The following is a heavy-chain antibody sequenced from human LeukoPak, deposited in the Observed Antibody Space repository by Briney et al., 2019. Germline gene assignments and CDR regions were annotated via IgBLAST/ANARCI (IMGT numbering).Heavy chain of an antibody. CDR3: AHRFPIGGSWNEAIFDF. Sequence: SGPTLVNPTQTLTLTCTFSGFSLTTSPVGVSWIRQTPGKALEWLAVIYWDDDKRYSPSLRSRLTITKATSNNHVVLTMSNMDPADTATYFCAHRFPIGGSWNEAIFDFWGQGILVTVSS. CDR1: GFSLTTSPVG. V-gene: IGHV2-5*02. D-gene: IGHD1-1*01. CDR2: IYWDDDK. J-gene: IGHJ4*02.